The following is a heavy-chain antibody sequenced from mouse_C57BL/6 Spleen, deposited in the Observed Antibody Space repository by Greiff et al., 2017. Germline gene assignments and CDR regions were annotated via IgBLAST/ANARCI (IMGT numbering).Heavy chain of an antibody. CDR2: INPSSGYT. J-gene: IGHJ2*01. Sequence: VKLLESGAELARPGASVKMSCKASGYTFTSYTMHWVKQRPGQGLEWIGYINPSSGYTKYNQKFKDKATLTADKSSSTAYMQLSSLTAEDAAVYYCAPYSASYRGQGTTLTVAS. V-gene: IGHV1-4*01. CDR1: GYTFTSYT. CDR3: APYSASY. D-gene: IGHD1-1*01.